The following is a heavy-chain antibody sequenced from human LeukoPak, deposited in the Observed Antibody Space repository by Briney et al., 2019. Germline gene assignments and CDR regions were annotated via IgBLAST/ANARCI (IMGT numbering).Heavy chain of an antibody. Sequence: SQTLSLTCTVSGGSISSGSYYWSWIRQPAGKGLEWIGRIYTSGSTNYNPSLKSRVTISVDTSKNQFSLKLSSVTAADTAVYYCARVKLTMIVVAGRAFDIWGQGTMVTVSS. J-gene: IGHJ3*02. CDR2: IYTSGST. V-gene: IGHV4-61*02. CDR3: ARVKLTMIVVAGRAFDI. CDR1: GGSISSGSYY. D-gene: IGHD3-22*01.